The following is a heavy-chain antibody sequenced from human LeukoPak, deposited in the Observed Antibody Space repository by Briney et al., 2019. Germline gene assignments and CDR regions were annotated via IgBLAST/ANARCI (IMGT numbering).Heavy chain of an antibody. CDR2: TSGSGGNT. Sequence: PGGSLRLSCAASGFTFSSYAMSWVRQAPGKGLEWVSATSGSGGNTYYADSVKGRFTISRDNSKKTLYLQFSRRRAEDTAVYYCAKDPGVARFGELWNYLDPWGQGTLVTVSS. J-gene: IGHJ5*02. CDR1: GFTFSSYA. D-gene: IGHD3-10*01. V-gene: IGHV3-23*01. CDR3: AKDPGVARFGELWNYLDP.